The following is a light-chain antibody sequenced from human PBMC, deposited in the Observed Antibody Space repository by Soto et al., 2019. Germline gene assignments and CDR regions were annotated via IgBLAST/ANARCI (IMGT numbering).Light chain of an antibody. Sequence: QSALTQPASVSGSPGQSITISCTGTSSDVGGYNSVSWYQQHPGKAPKLVIYDVGNRTSGVSDRFSGSKSGNTASLTISGLQAEDEAEYYCSSYTSSSTYVFGAGTKFTVL. CDR3: SSYTSSSTYV. CDR1: SSDVGGYNS. V-gene: IGLV2-14*01. CDR2: DVG. J-gene: IGLJ1*01.